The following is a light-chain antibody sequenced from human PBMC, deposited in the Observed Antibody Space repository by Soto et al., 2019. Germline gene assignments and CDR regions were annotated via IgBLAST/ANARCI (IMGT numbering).Light chain of an antibody. CDR2: GAS. Sequence: ENVLTQSPGTLSLSPGARAPLSCRASQSVSSTYVAWYQQKSGQAPRLLIYGASSRATGIPDRFSGSGSGTDFTLTISRLEPEDFAVYYCHQYVSSWTFGQGTKVDI. CDR1: QSVSSTY. CDR3: HQYVSSWT. J-gene: IGKJ1*01. V-gene: IGKV3-20*01.